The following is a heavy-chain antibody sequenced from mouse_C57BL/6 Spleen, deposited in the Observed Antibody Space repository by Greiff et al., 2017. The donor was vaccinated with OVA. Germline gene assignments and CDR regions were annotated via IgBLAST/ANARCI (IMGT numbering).Heavy chain of an antibody. CDR3: ARDFYGSSPWFAY. CDR1: GFTFSDYG. CDR2: ISSGSSTI. Sequence: EVKLVESGGGLVKPGGSLKLSCAASGFTFSDYGMHWVRQAPEKGLEWVAYISSGSSTIYYADTVKGRFTLSRDNAKNTLFLQMTSLRSEDTAMYYCARDFYGSSPWFAYWGQGTLVTVSA. D-gene: IGHD1-1*01. J-gene: IGHJ3*01. V-gene: IGHV5-17*01.